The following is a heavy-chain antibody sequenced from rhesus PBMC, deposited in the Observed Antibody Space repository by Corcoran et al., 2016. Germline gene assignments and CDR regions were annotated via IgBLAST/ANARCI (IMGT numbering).Heavy chain of an antibody. CDR1: GYPFTSYS. J-gene: IGHJ4*01. CDR2: INPSKGNA. D-gene: IGHD4-23*01. CDR3: VGWMNTVTH. Sequence: QVQLVQSGAEVKNPGASVKVSCKASGYPFTSYSINWVRPAPGQGLEWMGWINPSKGNAAYAQKFQGRVTMTRDTSTSTAYMELSSLRSEDTAVYYCVGWMNTVTHWGQGVLVTVSS. V-gene: IGHV1-200*01.